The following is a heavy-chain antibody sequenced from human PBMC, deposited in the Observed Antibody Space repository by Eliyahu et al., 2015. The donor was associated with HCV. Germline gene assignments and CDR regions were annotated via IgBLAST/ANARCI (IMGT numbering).Heavy chain of an antibody. Sequence: QLQLQESGPGLVKPSETLSLTCXVSGGSISSSSYYWGWIRQPPGKGLEWIGSIYYSGSTYYNPSLKSRVTISVDTSKNQFSLKLSSVTAADTAVYYCARLLDNGARAGYWGQGTLVTVSS. J-gene: IGHJ4*02. CDR1: GGSISSSSYY. D-gene: IGHD2-2*03. V-gene: IGHV4-39*01. CDR3: ARLLDNGARAGY. CDR2: IYYSGST.